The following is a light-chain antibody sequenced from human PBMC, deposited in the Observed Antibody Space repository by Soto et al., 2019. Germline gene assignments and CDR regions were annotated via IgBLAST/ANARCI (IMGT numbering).Light chain of an antibody. J-gene: IGKJ1*01. Sequence: IQMTQSPSALSACVGDRVTITCRASQSISSYLNWYQQKPGKAPKLLILKASSLESGVPSRFSGSGSGTEFTLTISSLQPDDLATYYCQQYNNYFWAFGQGTKVDIK. CDR1: QSISSY. CDR3: QQYNNYFWA. V-gene: IGKV1-5*03. CDR2: KAS.